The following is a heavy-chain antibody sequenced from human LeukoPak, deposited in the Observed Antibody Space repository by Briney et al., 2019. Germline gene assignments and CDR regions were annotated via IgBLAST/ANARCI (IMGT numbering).Heavy chain of an antibody. D-gene: IGHD2-2*01. CDR2: IYTSGST. J-gene: IGHJ5*02. CDR1: GGSISSYY. V-gene: IGHV4-4*07. CDR3: ARNSHQGYCSSTSCYQNWFDP. Sequence: PSETLSLTCTVSGGSISSYYWSWIRQPAGKGLEWIGGIYTSGSTNYNPSLKSRVTMSVDTSKNQFSLKLSSVTAADPAVYYCARNSHQGYCSSTSCYQNWFDPWGQGTLVTVSS.